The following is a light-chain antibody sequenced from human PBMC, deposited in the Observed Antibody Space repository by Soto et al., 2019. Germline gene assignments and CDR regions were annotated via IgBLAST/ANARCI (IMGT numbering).Light chain of an antibody. CDR3: QQSYSTLALT. CDR2: ATS. CDR1: QSISSY. V-gene: IGKV1-39*01. Sequence: DIQMTQSPSSLSASVGDRVTITCRASQSISSYLNWYQQKPGKAPKLLIYATSSLQSGVPSRFSGRGSGTDFTLTIRSLQPEDFANYYCQQSYSTLALTLAGGTNVDIK. J-gene: IGKJ4*01.